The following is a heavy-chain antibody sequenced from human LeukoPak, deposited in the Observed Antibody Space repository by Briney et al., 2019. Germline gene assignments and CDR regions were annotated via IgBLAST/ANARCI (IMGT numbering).Heavy chain of an antibody. D-gene: IGHD4-17*01. CDR3: ARGAVTTRGNWLDP. CDR2: IYSGGST. CDR1: GFTVSSNY. J-gene: IGHJ5*01. Sequence: GGSLRLSCAASGFTVSSNYMSWVRQAPGKGLEWVSVIYSGGSTYYADSVKGRFTISRDNSKNTLYLQMNSLRAEDTAVYYCARGAVTTRGNWLDPWGQGTLVTVSS. V-gene: IGHV3-53*01.